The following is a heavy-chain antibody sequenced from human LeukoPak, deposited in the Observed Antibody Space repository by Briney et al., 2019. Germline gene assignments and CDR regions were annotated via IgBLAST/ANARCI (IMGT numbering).Heavy chain of an antibody. V-gene: IGHV4-61*02. J-gene: IGHJ4*02. CDR2: IYTSGNT. Sequence: SETLSLTCTVSGGSISSGSYYWSWIRQPAGKGLEWIGRIYTSGNTNYNPSLKSRVTISVDKSKNQFSLKLSSVTAADTAVYYCARASHDYVEYSHFDYWGQGTLVTVSS. D-gene: IGHD4-17*01. CDR3: ARASHDYVEYSHFDY. CDR1: GGSISSGSYY.